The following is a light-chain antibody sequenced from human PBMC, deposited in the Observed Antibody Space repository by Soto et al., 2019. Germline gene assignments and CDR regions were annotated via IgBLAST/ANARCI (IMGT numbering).Light chain of an antibody. Sequence: FLTQSPSTLPLSPGERATLSCRASQSIHPSLAWFQQKPGQAPRLLIHGASSRAAAIPARLSGSGSGTVFTLTVSSQDPEDFPLYYCQQRSNRITFGQGTRLEI. CDR1: QSIHPS. J-gene: IGKJ5*01. V-gene: IGKV3-11*01. CDR3: QQRSNRIT. CDR2: GAS.